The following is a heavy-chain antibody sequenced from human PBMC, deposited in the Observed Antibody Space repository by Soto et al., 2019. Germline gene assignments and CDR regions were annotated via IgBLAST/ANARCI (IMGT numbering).Heavy chain of an antibody. V-gene: IGHV4-4*02. Sequence: QVQLQESGPGLVKPSGTLSLTCAVSGGSISSSNWWTWVRQPPGKGLEWIGEIYHSGSTNYNPSLEVRVTISVDKTNNQFSLKLSSVTAADTAVYYCARRYCTSTSCSRFDPWGQGTLVTVSS. D-gene: IGHD2-2*01. J-gene: IGHJ5*02. CDR1: GGSISSSNW. CDR3: ARRYCTSTSCSRFDP. CDR2: IYHSGST.